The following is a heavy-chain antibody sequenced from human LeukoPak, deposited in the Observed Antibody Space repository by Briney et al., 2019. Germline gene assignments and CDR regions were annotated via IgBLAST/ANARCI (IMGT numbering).Heavy chain of an antibody. CDR1: GFTFSTYA. J-gene: IGHJ4*02. CDR2: ISGSSGST. CDR3: AKDQVATIGHFDY. Sequence: GGSLRLSCAASGFTFSTYAMSWVRQAPGKGLEWVSGISGSSGSTFYADSVKGRSTISRDNSKNTLYLRMSSLRAEDTAVYYCAKDQVATIGHFDYWGQGSLVTVPS. D-gene: IGHD5-12*01. V-gene: IGHV3-23*01.